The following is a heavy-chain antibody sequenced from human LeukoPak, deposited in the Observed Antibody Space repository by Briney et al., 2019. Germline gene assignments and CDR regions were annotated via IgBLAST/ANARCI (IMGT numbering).Heavy chain of an antibody. CDR1: GYTFTSYY. D-gene: IGHD3-10*01. CDR2: INPSGGST. V-gene: IGHV1-46*01. Sequence: ASVKVSCKASGYTFTSYYMHWVRQAPGQGLEWMGIINPSGGSTSYAQKFQGRVTMTRDTSTSTVYVELSSLRSEDTAVYYCARDAKVTMVRGVGVDYWGQGTLVTVSS. CDR3: ARDAKVTMVRGVGVDY. J-gene: IGHJ4*02.